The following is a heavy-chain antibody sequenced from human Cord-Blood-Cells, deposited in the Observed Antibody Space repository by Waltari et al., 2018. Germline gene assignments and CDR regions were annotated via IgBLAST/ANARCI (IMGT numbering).Heavy chain of an antibody. CDR3: ARGLAYYDFWSGYYYFDY. CDR2: INHSGST. D-gene: IGHD3-3*01. CDR1: GGSFSGYY. V-gene: IGHV4-34*01. J-gene: IGHJ4*02. Sequence: QVQLQQWGAGLLKPSETLSLTCAVYGGSFSGYYWSWIRQPPGKGLEWIGEINHSGSTNSNPSRKSRVTISVDTSKNQFSLKLSSVTAADTAVYYCARGLAYYDFWSGYYYFDYWGQGTLVTVSS.